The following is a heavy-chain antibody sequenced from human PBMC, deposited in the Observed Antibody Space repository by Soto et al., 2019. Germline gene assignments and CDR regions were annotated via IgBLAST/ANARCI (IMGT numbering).Heavy chain of an antibody. CDR3: AKVAKSGVVTEYFDS. V-gene: IGHV3-23*01. Sequence: PGGSLRLSCGGSGFTFANFGMGWVRQAPGKGLYWVSGISSSGRRTYYADSVKGRFTISRDNSKSTLYLQMDSLRADDTAVYYCAKVAKSGVVTEYFDSWGQGSLVTVSS. J-gene: IGHJ4*02. D-gene: IGHD3-3*01. CDR2: ISSSGRRT. CDR1: GFTFANFG.